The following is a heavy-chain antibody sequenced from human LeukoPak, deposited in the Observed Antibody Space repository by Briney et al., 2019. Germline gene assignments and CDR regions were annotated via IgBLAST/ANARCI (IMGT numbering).Heavy chain of an antibody. CDR3: ARGQTYYDSSGYFGY. V-gene: IGHV4-34*01. D-gene: IGHD3-22*01. CDR1: GGSFSGYY. J-gene: IGHJ4*02. CDR2: INHSGST. Sequence: SETLSFTCAVYGGSFSGYYWSWIRQPPGEGLEWIGEINHSGSTNYNPSLKSRVTISVDTSKNQFSLRLSSVTAADTAVYYCARGQTYYDSSGYFGYWGQGTLVTVSS.